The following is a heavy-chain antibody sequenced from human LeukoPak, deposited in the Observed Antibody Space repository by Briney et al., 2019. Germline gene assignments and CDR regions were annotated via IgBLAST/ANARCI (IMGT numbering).Heavy chain of an antibody. Sequence: GGSLRLSCAASGFTFYSYAMSWVRQAPGKGLEWVSGISGSGGSTDYADSVKGRFTISRDNAKNTLYLQMNSLRAEDTAVYYCASGAGMGYWGQGTLVTVSS. V-gene: IGHV3-23*01. CDR2: ISGSGGST. J-gene: IGHJ4*02. D-gene: IGHD3-10*01. CDR1: GFTFYSYA. CDR3: ASGAGMGY.